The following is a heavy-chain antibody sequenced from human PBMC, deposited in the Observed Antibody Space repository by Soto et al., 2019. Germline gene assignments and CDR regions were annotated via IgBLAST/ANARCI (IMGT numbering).Heavy chain of an antibody. V-gene: IGHV1-3*05. CDR2: INAGNGNT. D-gene: IGHD3-16*02. J-gene: IGHJ4*02. CDR3: ARAALSPFGRLIGAFDY. Sequence: QVQLVQSGAEEKKPGASVKVSCKASGYTFTGYAMHRVRQAPGQRLEWMGWINAGNGNTKYSQKSQGRVTITRDTSASTAYMELSSLRSEDTAVYYCARAALSPFGRLIGAFDYWGQGNLVTVSS. CDR1: GYTFTGYA.